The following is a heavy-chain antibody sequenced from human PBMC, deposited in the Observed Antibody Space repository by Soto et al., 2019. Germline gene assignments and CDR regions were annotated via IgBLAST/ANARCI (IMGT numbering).Heavy chain of an antibody. CDR3: AKDSAQAVMVVAFVS. V-gene: IGHV3-23*01. J-gene: IGHJ4*02. Sequence: GGSLRLSCAASGFTFSSYAMNWVRQAPGKGLEWVSVISGSGDSTYYADSVKGRFTISRDNSKNTLYLQMNSLRAEDTAVYYCAKDSAQAVMVVAFVSWGQAPLVTVSS. CDR2: ISGSGDST. D-gene: IGHD2-21*01. CDR1: GFTFSSYA.